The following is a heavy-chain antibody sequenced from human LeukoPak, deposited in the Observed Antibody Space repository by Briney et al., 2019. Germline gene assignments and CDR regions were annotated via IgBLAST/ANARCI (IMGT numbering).Heavy chain of an antibody. CDR2: ISGRGETT. CDR1: GFTFSSYS. Sequence: PGGSLRLSCAASGFTFSSYSMNWVRQAPGKGLEWVAGISGRGETTYYADSVKGRFNISRDNSKNTLFLQVNSLRAEDTAVYYCARVGWFGAHGYWGQGTLVTVSS. V-gene: IGHV3-23*01. CDR3: ARVGWFGAHGY. D-gene: IGHD3-10*01. J-gene: IGHJ4*02.